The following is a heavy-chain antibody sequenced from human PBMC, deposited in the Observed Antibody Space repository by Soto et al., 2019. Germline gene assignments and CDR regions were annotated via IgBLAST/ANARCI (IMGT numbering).Heavy chain of an antibody. V-gene: IGHV1-18*04. CDR1: GYTFTSYG. CDR3: ARDQVAKWAPGSAMVNYYYGMDA. D-gene: IGHD5-18*01. Sequence: ASVKVSCKASGYTFTSYGISWVRQAPGQGLEWVGWISVYDGDTNYAQNFQGRVTMTTDTSTSTAYMEMRSLRSDDTAVYYCARDQVAKWAPGSAMVNYYYGMDAWGQGTTVTVSS. J-gene: IGHJ6*02. CDR2: ISVYDGDT.